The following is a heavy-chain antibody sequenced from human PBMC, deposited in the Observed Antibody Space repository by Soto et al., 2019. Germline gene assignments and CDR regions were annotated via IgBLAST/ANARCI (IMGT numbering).Heavy chain of an antibody. Sequence: QVQLQQWGAGLLKPSETLSLTCAVYGGSFSGYYWSWIRQPPGKGLEWIGEINHSGSTNYNPSLKSRVTTAVQTTKKQFSLKLSSVTAADPAVYYCARDRYYYGSGRPSDAFHIWGQGTMVTVSS. CDR2: INHSGST. J-gene: IGHJ3*02. CDR1: GGSFSGYY. CDR3: ARDRYYYGSGRPSDAFHI. V-gene: IGHV4-34*01. D-gene: IGHD3-10*01.